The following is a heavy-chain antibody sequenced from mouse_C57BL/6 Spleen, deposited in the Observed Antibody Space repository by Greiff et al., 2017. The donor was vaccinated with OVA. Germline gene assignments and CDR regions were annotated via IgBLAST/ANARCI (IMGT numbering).Heavy chain of an antibody. Sequence: QVHVKQPGTELVKPGASVKLSCKASGYTFTSYWMHWVKQRPGQGLEWIGNINPSNGGTNYNEKFKSKATLTVDKSSSTAYMQLSSLTSEDSAVYYCARYYDYDGGFDYWGQGTTLTVSS. D-gene: IGHD2-4*01. CDR1: GYTFTSYW. CDR2: INPSNGGT. J-gene: IGHJ2*01. V-gene: IGHV1-53*01. CDR3: ARYYDYDGGFDY.